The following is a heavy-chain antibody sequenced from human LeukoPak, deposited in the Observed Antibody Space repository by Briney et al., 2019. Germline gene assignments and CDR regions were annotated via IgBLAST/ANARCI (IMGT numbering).Heavy chain of an antibody. J-gene: IGHJ6*03. CDR3: AKNTGASAYYYYYMDV. D-gene: IGHD1-14*01. Sequence: PGGSLRLSCAASGITFSSYAMSWVRQAPGKGLEWVSAISGSGGSTYYADSVKGRFTISRDNSKNTLYLQVNSLRAEDTAVYYCAKNTGASAYYYYYMDVWGKGTTVTVS. CDR1: GITFSSYA. V-gene: IGHV3-23*01. CDR2: ISGSGGST.